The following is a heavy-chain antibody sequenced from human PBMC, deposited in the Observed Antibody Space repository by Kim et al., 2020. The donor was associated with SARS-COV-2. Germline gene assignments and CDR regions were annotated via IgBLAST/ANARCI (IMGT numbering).Heavy chain of an antibody. V-gene: IGHV3-30*18. CDR2: ISYDGSNK. CDR3: AKDFIVATIRRDDY. Sequence: GGSLSLSCAASGFTFSSYGMHWVRQAPGKGLEWVAVISYDGSNKYYADSVKGRFTISRDNSKNTLYLQMNSLRAEDTAVYYCAKDFIVATIRRDDYWGQG. D-gene: IGHD5-12*01. J-gene: IGHJ4*02. CDR1: GFTFSSYG.